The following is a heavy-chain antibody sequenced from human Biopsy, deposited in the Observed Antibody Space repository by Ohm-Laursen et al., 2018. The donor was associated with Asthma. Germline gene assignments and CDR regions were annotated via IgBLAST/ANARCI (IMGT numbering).Heavy chain of an antibody. CDR3: ARGPNYHGSGRAPIGMDV. CDR1: GGSVSTGSYY. CDR2: IYYTGSD. Sequence: PSQTLSLTCTVSGGSVSTGSYYWSWIRQPPGKGLEWLGYIYYTGSDNYNPSLKSRVTISVGTSKNQFSLRLNSVTAADTAVYYCARGPNYHGSGRAPIGMDVWGQGTTVTVSS. D-gene: IGHD3-10*01. J-gene: IGHJ6*02. V-gene: IGHV4-61*01.